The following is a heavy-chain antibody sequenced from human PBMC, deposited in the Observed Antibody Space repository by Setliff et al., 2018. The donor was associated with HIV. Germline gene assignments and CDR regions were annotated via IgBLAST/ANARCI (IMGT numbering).Heavy chain of an antibody. D-gene: IGHD3-22*01. Sequence: SETLSLTCTVSGGSISSYSWSWIRQPPGKGLEWIGYIYTSGSTNYNPSLKSRVTISVDTSKNQCSLKLSSVTAADTAVYYCARGLSFYDPGGFDYWGQGTLVTVSS. CDR3: ARGLSFYDPGGFDY. V-gene: IGHV4-4*09. CDR1: GGSISSYS. CDR2: IYTSGST. J-gene: IGHJ4*02.